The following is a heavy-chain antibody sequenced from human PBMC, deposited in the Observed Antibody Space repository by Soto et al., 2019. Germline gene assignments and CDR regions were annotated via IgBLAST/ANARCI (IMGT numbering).Heavy chain of an antibody. V-gene: IGHV3-48*02. CDR2: INSISSTI. Sequence: EVQLMESGGGLVQPGGSLRLSCAASGFTFSSYSMNWVRQAPGKGLEWVSYINSISSTIYYADSVKGRFTISRDNAKNSLYLQMNSLRDEDTAVYYCARDIGCSGGSCYYNGMDVWGQGTTVTVSS. D-gene: IGHD2-15*01. J-gene: IGHJ6*02. CDR3: ARDIGCSGGSCYYNGMDV. CDR1: GFTFSSYS.